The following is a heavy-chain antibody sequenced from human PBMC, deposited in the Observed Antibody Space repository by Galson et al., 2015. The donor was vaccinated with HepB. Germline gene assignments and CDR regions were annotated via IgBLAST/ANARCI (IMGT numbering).Heavy chain of an antibody. Sequence: SVKVSCKASGGTFSSYAISWVRQAPGQGLEWMGGIIPIFGTANYAQKFQGRVTITADESTSTAYMELSSLRSEDTAVYYCAQGEIAAATEDIDYYGMDVWGQGTTVTVSS. J-gene: IGHJ6*02. CDR2: IIPIFGTA. CDR3: AQGEIAAATEDIDYYGMDV. V-gene: IGHV1-69*13. CDR1: GGTFSSYA. D-gene: IGHD6-13*01.